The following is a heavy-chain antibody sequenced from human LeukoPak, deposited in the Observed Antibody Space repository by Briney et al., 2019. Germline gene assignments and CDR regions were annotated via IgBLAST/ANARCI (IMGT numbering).Heavy chain of an antibody. CDR3: ARAYCTYGVCYRDAFDV. Sequence: GGSLRLSCAASGFTFSSYWMSWVRQAPGKGLEWVANIKQDGSEKFYVDSVKGRFTISRDNAKNSLYLQMNSLRAEDTAVYYCARAYCTYGVCYRDAFDVWGQGTLVTVSS. CDR2: IKQDGSEK. V-gene: IGHV3-7*01. J-gene: IGHJ3*01. D-gene: IGHD2-8*01. CDR1: GFTFSSYW.